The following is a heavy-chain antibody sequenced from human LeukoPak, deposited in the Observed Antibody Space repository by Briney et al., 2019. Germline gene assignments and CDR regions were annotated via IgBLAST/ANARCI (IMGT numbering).Heavy chain of an antibody. CDR1: GGSISSGGYY. J-gene: IGHJ4*02. CDR3: ARDVAAAAGNGGGYFDY. CDR2: IYHSGNT. D-gene: IGHD6-13*01. Sequence: SETLSLTCTVSGGSISSGGYYWSWIRQPPGKGLEWIGYIYHSGNTYYNPSLKSRVTISVDRSKNQFSLKLSSVTAADTAVYYCARDVAAAAGNGGGYFDYWGQGTLVTVSS. V-gene: IGHV4-30-2*01.